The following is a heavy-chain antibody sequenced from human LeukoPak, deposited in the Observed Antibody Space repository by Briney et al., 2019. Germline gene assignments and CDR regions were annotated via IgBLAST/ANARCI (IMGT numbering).Heavy chain of an antibody. D-gene: IGHD3-9*01. J-gene: IGHJ3*02. CDR3: AKDVRYFDWFWIGGGDAFDI. CDR2: ISGSGGST. V-gene: IGHV3-23*01. CDR1: RFTFSSYA. Sequence: PGGSLRLSCAACRFTFSSYAMSWVRQAPGKGLEWVSAISGSGGSTYYADSVKGRFTISRDNSKNTLYLQMNSLRAEDTAVYYCAKDVRYFDWFWIGGGDAFDIWGQGTMVTVFS.